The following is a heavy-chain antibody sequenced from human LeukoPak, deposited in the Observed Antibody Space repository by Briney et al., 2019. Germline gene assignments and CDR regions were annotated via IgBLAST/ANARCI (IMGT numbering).Heavy chain of an antibody. Sequence: ASVKVSCKASGYTFTSYYMHWVRQAPGQGLEWMGIINPSGGGTSYAQKFQGRVTMTRDTSTSTVYMELSSLRSEDTAVYYCAREGRTYYDFWSGYYLVWGQGTLVTVSS. D-gene: IGHD3-3*01. CDR1: GYTFTSYY. CDR3: AREGRTYYDFWSGYYLV. J-gene: IGHJ4*02. CDR2: INPSGGGT. V-gene: IGHV1-46*01.